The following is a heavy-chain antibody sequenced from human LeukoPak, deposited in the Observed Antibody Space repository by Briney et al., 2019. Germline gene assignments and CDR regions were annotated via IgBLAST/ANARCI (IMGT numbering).Heavy chain of an antibody. CDR3: ARVNVGYYYDSSGYYYSAFDI. D-gene: IGHD3-22*01. CDR1: GFSLSTSGMC. Sequence: SGPTLVEPTQTLTLTCTFSGFSLSTSGMCVSWIRQPPGKALEWLERIDWDDDKYYSTSLKTRLTISKDTSKNQVVLTMTNMDPVDTATYYCARVNVGYYYDSSGYYYSAFDIWGQGTMVTVSS. CDR2: IDWDDDK. J-gene: IGHJ3*02. V-gene: IGHV2-70*11.